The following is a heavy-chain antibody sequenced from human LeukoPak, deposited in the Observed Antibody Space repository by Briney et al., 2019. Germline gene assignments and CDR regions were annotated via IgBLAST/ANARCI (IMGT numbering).Heavy chain of an antibody. CDR3: ARGGPVWEWVVVPAAIEY. Sequence: PSETLSLTCTVSGGSISSSSYYWGWIRQPPGKGLEWIGSIYYSGSTYYNPSLKSRVTISVDTSKNQFSLKLSSVTAADTAVYYCARGGPVWEWVVVPAAIEYWGQGTLVTVSS. V-gene: IGHV4-39*07. J-gene: IGHJ4*02. CDR2: IYYSGST. D-gene: IGHD2-2*02. CDR1: GGSISSSSYY.